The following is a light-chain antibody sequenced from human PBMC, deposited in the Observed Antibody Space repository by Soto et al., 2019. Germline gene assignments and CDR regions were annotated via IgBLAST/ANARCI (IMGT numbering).Light chain of an antibody. J-gene: IGLJ2*01. V-gene: IGLV8-61*01. Sequence: QTVVTQEPSFSVSPGGTVTLTCGLSSDSVSTSYYPSWYQQTPGQAPRTLIYNTNTRSSGVPDRFSGSILGNKAALTITGAQADDDSDYYCVLYMGSGIWVFGGGTKVTVL. CDR2: NTN. CDR3: VLYMGSGIWV. CDR1: SDSVSTSYY.